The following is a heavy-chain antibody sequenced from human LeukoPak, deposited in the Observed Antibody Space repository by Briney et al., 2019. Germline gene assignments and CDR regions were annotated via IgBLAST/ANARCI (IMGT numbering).Heavy chain of an antibody. D-gene: IGHD6-19*01. V-gene: IGHV4-31*03. CDR2: IYYSGST. Sequence: SETLSLTCTVSGGSISSGDYYWSWIRQHPGKGLEWIGYIYYSGSTYYNPSLKSRVTISVDTSKNQFSLKLSSVTAADTAVYYCARDRGSSGWNWGQGTLVTVSS. CDR1: GGSISSGDYY. CDR3: ARDRGSSGWN. J-gene: IGHJ4*02.